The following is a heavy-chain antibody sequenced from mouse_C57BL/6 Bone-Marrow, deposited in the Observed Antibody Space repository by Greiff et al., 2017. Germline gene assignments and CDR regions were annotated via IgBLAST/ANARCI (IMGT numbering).Heavy chain of an antibody. J-gene: IGHJ4*01. Sequence: VKLMESGPGLVAPSQCLSITCTVSGFSFTSYGVDWVRQPPGKGLEWLGVIWGGGSTNDNSALMSRLSISTDNSKRQVYLKMNSLQTDDTAMYYCAKHDDYDDGYAMGYRGQGTSVTVSS. D-gene: IGHD2-4*01. CDR1: GFSFTSYG. V-gene: IGHV2-9*01. CDR2: IWGGGST. CDR3: AKHDDYDDGYAMGY.